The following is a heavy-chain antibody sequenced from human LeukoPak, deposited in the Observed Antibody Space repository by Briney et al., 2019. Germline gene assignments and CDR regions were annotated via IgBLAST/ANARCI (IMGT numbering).Heavy chain of an antibody. CDR2: ISAYNGNT. Sequence: AASVKVSCKASGYTFTDYAMHWVRQAPGQGLEWMGWISAYNGNTNYAQKLQGRVTMTTDTSTSTAYMELRSLRSDDTAVYYCARGEYDLWSGYLNYYYYYMDVWGKGTTVTVSS. J-gene: IGHJ6*03. D-gene: IGHD3-3*01. V-gene: IGHV1-18*04. CDR1: GYTFTDYA. CDR3: ARGEYDLWSGYLNYYYYYMDV.